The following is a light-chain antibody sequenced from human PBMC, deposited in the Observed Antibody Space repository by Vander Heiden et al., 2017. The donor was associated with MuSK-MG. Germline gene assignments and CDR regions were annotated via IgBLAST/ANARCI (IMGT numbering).Light chain of an antibody. CDR3: QAWGTYTGSGV. CDR2: QDD. Sequence: SYDLTQPPSVSVSAGRTASITCSGDKLGDRFVCWYQHRQGQSTQRIIEQDDKRPSGIPERLSGYNSGNTATRKIGGTQAMDEADDYWQAWGTYTGSGVFGGGTKLTVL. V-gene: IGLV3-1*01. J-gene: IGLJ3*02. CDR1: KLGDRF.